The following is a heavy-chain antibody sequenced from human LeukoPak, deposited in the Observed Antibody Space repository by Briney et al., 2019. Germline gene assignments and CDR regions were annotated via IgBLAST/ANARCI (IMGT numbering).Heavy chain of an antibody. CDR3: AKGPHSTGTTHY. V-gene: IGHV3-53*01. D-gene: IGHD1-1*01. Sequence: PGGSLRLSCAASGFTVSSNYMSWVRQAPGKGPEWVSVIYGGGSTYYADSVKGRFTISRDNSKNTLYLQMNSLRAEDTAVYYCAKGPHSTGTTHYWGQGTLVTVSS. CDR2: IYGGGST. J-gene: IGHJ4*02. CDR1: GFTVSSNY.